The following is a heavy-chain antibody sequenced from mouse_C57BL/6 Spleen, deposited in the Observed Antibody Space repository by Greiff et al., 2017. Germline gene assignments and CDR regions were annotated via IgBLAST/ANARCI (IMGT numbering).Heavy chain of an antibody. J-gene: IGHJ3*01. D-gene: IGHD6-1*01. CDR3: ARSTSLCDAWFAY. CDR2: IDPANGNT. CDR1: GFNIKNTY. V-gene: IGHV14-3*01. Sequence: EVQLQESVAELVRPGASVKLSCTASGFNIKNTYMHWVKQRPEPGLEWIGRIDPANGNTKYAPKFQGKATITVDTSSNTAYLQLSSLTSEDADIYYCARSTSLCDAWFAYWGQGTLVTVSA.